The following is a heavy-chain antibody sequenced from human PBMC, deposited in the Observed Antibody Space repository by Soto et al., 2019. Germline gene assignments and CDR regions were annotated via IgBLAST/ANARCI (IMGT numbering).Heavy chain of an antibody. CDR1: GYTFTSYG. J-gene: IGHJ4*02. CDR2: ISAHNGNT. CDR3: ARGRYGDY. Sequence: QVHLVQSGAEVKKPGASVKVSCKASGYTFTSYGITWVRQAPGQGLEWMGWISAHNGNTDYAQKLQGRVIVTRDTSTSTAYIELRSLRSDVTAVYYCARGRYGDYWGQGARVTVSS. D-gene: IGHD1-1*01. V-gene: IGHV1-18*01.